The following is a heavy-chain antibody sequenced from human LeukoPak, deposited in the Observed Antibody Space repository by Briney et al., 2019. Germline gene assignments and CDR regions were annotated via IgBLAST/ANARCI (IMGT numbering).Heavy chain of an antibody. J-gene: IGHJ6*02. V-gene: IGHV1-8*01. CDR3: ARVGYDYVRGSYHWVDV. Sequence: ASVTVSFKASGYTFTSYDINWVRQAAGQGLEWMGWMNPNSSNTGSAQKFQGRVTMTSNTSISTAYMELSSLSSEDTAVYYCARVGYDYVRGSYHWVDVWGRGTTVTVSS. CDR2: MNPNSSNT. CDR1: GYTFTSYD. D-gene: IGHD3-16*02.